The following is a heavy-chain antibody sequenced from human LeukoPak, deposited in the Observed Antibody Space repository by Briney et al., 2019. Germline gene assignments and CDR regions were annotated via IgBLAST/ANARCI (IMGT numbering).Heavy chain of an antibody. D-gene: IGHD3-10*01. CDR3: AKASSHRYGSGSYYNDFDY. J-gene: IGHJ4*02. CDR2: ISGSGGST. Sequence: PGGSLRLSCAASGFTFSSYAMSWVRQAPGKGLEWVSAISGSGGSTYYADSVKGRFTISRDNSKNTLYLQMNSLRAEDTAVYYCAKASSHRYGSGSYYNDFDYWGQGTLVTVSS. V-gene: IGHV3-23*01. CDR1: GFTFSSYA.